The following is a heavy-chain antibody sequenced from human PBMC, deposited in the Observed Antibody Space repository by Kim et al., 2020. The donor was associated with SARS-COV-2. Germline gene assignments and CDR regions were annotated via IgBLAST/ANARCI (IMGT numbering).Heavy chain of an antibody. V-gene: IGHV3-11*01. CDR2: TI. J-gene: IGHJ4*02. Sequence: TIYYADSVKGRMPISRDNSKCSLFLELNGLRAEDTALYYCARVVGSLTFDFWGQGTLVSVSS. CDR3: ARVVGSLTFDF.